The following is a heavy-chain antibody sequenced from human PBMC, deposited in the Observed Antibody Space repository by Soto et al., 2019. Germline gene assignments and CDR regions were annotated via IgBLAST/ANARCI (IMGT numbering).Heavy chain of an antibody. CDR1: GGSISSYY. CDR3: ARATYYDFWSEDGMDV. J-gene: IGHJ6*02. V-gene: IGHV4-59*12. Sequence: SETLSLTCTVSGGSISSYYWSWIRQPPGKGLEWIGYIYYSGSTNYNPSLKSRVTISVDTSKNQFSLKLSSVTAADTAVYYCARATYYDFWSEDGMDVWGQGTTVTVSS. CDR2: IYYSGST. D-gene: IGHD3-3*01.